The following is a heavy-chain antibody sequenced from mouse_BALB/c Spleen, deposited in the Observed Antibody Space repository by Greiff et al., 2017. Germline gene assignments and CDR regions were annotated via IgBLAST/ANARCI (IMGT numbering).Heavy chain of an antibody. D-gene: IGHD2-4*01. Sequence: QVQLQQPGAELVKPGTSVKLSCKASGYTFTSYWINWVKLRPGQGLEWIGDIYPGSGSTNYNEKFKSKATLTVDTSSSTAYMQLSSLASEDSALYYCARGVDYDEGGLDYWGQGTTLTVSS. CDR1: GYTFTSYW. J-gene: IGHJ2*01. CDR3: ARGVDYDEGGLDY. CDR2: IYPGSGST. V-gene: IGHV1-55*01.